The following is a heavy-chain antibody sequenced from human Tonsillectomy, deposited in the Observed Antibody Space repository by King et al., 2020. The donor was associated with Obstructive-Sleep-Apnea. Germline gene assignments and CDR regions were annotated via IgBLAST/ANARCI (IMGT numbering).Heavy chain of an antibody. CDR3: VRGGTYYYGSGSFYNLDYFDY. J-gene: IGHJ4*02. Sequence: VQLQESGPGLLKPSQTLSLTCTVSGDSISSGDYYWNWIRQHPGEGLEWIGYIFYSGSPYYNPSLQSRVTISVDTSKNQFSLKLRSVTAADTAVYYCVRGGTYYYGSGSFYNLDYFDYWGQGTLVTVSS. D-gene: IGHD3-10*01. CDR2: IFYSGSP. CDR1: GDSISSGDYY. V-gene: IGHV4-31*03.